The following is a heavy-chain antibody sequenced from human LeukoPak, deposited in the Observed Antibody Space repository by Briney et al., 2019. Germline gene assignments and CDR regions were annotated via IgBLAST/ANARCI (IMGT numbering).Heavy chain of an antibody. Sequence: SQTLSLTCAVSGGSISSGGYSWSWIRQPPGKGLEWIGYIYHSGSTYYNPSLKSRVTISEDRSKNQFSLKLSSMTAADTAVYYCARGQGYYDILTGYYNDAFDIWGQGTMVTVSS. CDR3: ARGQGYYDILTGYYNDAFDI. J-gene: IGHJ3*02. V-gene: IGHV4-30-2*01. CDR1: GGSISSGGYS. CDR2: IYHSGST. D-gene: IGHD3-9*01.